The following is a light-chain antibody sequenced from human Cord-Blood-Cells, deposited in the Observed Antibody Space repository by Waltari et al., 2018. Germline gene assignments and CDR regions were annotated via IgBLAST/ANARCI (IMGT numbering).Light chain of an antibody. V-gene: IGKV3-20*01. J-gene: IGKJ2*03. CDR1: QSVSSSY. Sequence: EIVLTQSPGTLSFPPGERATLYCRASQSVSSSYLAWYQQKPGQAPRLLIYGASSRATGIPDRFSGSGSGTDFTLTISRLEPEDFAVYYCQQYGSSPYSFGQGTKLEIK. CDR2: GAS. CDR3: QQYGSSPYS.